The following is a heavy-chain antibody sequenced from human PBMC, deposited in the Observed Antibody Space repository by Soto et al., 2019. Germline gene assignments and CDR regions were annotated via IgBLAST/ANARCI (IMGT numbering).Heavy chain of an antibody. Sequence: SQTLSLTCAISGDSVSSTSASWNWIRQSPSRGLEWLGRTYYRSKWTNDYAVSVKSRITINPDTSKNQFSLQLSSVTPEDTAMYYCVRGYSSSFDYWGQGTLVXXS. D-gene: IGHD6-6*01. CDR3: VRGYSSSFDY. J-gene: IGHJ4*02. CDR1: GDSVSSTSAS. CDR2: TYYRSKWTN. V-gene: IGHV6-1*01.